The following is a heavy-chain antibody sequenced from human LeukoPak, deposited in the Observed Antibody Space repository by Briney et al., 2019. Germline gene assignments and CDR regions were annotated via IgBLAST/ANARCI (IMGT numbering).Heavy chain of an antibody. D-gene: IGHD2-15*01. CDR2: ISGSGGST. CDR1: GFTFSSYA. CDR3: ARRRLEYCSGGSCFDAFDI. V-gene: IGHV3-23*01. J-gene: IGHJ3*02. Sequence: PGGSLRLSCAASGFTFSSYAMSWVRQAPGKGLEWVSAISGSGGSTYYADSVKGRFTISRDNSKNTLFLQMNSLTAEDTAIYSCARRRLEYCSGGSCFDAFDIWGQGTMVTVSS.